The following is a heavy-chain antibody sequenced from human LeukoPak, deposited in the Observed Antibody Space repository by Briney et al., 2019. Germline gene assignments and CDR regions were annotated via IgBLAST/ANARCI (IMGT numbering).Heavy chain of an antibody. D-gene: IGHD6-13*01. CDR2: ISGSGGST. CDR1: GFTVSSNY. Sequence: PGGSLRLSCAASGFTVSSNYMSWVRQAPGKGLEWVSAISGSGGSTYYADSVKGRFTISRDNSKNTLYLQMNSLRAEDTAVYYCATGYSSSWSRFDPWGQGTLVTVSS. J-gene: IGHJ5*02. CDR3: ATGYSSSWSRFDP. V-gene: IGHV3-23*01.